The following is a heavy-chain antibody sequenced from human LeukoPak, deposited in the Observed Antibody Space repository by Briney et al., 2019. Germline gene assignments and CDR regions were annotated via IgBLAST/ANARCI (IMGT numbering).Heavy chain of an antibody. J-gene: IGHJ4*02. CDR3: ARHRDYGDYADY. CDR2: IYYSGST. Sequence: SEALSLTCTVSGDSISSYYWSWIRQPPGKGLEWIGYIYYSGSTNYNPSLKSRVTISVDTSKNQFSLKLSSVTAADTAVYYCARHRDYGDYADYWGQGTLVTVSS. V-gene: IGHV4-59*08. CDR1: GDSISSYY. D-gene: IGHD4-17*01.